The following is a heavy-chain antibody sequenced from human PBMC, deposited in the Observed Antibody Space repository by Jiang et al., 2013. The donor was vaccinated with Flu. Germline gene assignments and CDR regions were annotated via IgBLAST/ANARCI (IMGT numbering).Heavy chain of an antibody. J-gene: IGHJ6*02. V-gene: IGHV4-39*02. CDR3: AREGGDYSDFNAMDV. D-gene: IGHD4-11*01. CDR1: GVSRSSVFTS. Sequence: VKPSETLSLTCSVSGVSRSSVFTSGLDPPSPRGRDWSGLEVCIIMGRRPTTRPSRVGSPISLDTSANQVGLRLTSVTAADTAVYYCAREGGDYSDFNAMDVWGPGTTVIVSS. CDR2: CIIMGRR.